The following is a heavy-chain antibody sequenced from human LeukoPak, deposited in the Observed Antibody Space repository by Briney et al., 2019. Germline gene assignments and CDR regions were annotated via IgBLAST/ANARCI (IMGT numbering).Heavy chain of an antibody. J-gene: IGHJ2*01. D-gene: IGHD5-24*01. CDR3: AKGVDGYNAAYFDL. Sequence: GGSLRLSCAASGFTFSTYAMHWVRQAPGKGLEYVSAISRNGDTTYYADSVKGRFTISRDNSKNTLYLQMNSLRAEDTAVYYCAKGVDGYNAAYFDLWGRGTLVTVSS. CDR1: GFTFSTYA. CDR2: ISRNGDTT. V-gene: IGHV3-64*04.